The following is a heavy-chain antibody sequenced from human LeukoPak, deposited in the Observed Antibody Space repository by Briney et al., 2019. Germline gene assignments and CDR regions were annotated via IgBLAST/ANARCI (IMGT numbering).Heavy chain of an antibody. CDR3: LYGDLVVVPAAMPEFDY. D-gene: IGHD2-2*01. J-gene: IGHJ4*02. CDR1: GFTFSSYG. Sequence: GGSLRLSCAASGFTFSSYGMHWVRQAPGKGLEWVAFIRYDGSNKYYADSVKGRFTISRDNSKNTLYLQMNSLRAEDTAVYYCLYGDLVVVPAAMPEFDYWGQGTLVTVSS. CDR2: IRYDGSNK. V-gene: IGHV3-30*02.